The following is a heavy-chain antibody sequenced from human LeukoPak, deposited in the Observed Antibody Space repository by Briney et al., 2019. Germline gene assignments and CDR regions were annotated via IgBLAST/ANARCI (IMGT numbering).Heavy chain of an antibody. J-gene: IGHJ5*02. Sequence: GGSLRLSCAASGFTLSSYAMSWVRQAPGKGLEWVSAISGSGGSTYYADSVKGRFTISRDNSKNTLYLQMNSLRAEDTAVYYCAKDPGYDFWSGYKDNWFDPWGQGTLVTVSS. CDR2: ISGSGGST. V-gene: IGHV3-23*01. CDR1: GFTLSSYA. CDR3: AKDPGYDFWSGYKDNWFDP. D-gene: IGHD3-3*01.